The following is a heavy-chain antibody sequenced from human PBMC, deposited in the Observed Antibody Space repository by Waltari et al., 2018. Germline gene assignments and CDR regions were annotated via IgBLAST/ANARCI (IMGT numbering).Heavy chain of an antibody. D-gene: IGHD3-3*01. V-gene: IGHV4-59*01. J-gene: IGHJ4*02. CDR2: IYFPGSA. CDR3: ARGVGVIVMPYFDS. Sequence: QVQLQESGPGLVKPSETLSLTCTVSGGSISSFYWSWIRQPPGKGLEWIGYIYFPGSAYYSPSLKSRVTMSVDTSKNQFSLNLSSVTAADTAVYYCARGVGVIVMPYFDSWGQGTLVTVSS. CDR1: GGSISSFY.